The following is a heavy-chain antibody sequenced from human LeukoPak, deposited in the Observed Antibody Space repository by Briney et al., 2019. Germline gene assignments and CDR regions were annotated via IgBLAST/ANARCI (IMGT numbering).Heavy chain of an antibody. CDR3: ARLGGNDYGDHNWFDP. V-gene: IGHV5-51*01. CDR2: IYPGDSDT. J-gene: IGHJ5*02. CDR1: GYSFTSYW. Sequence: GESLKISCKGSGYSFTSYWIGWLRQMPGKGLEWMGIIYPGDSDTRYSPSFQGQVTISADKSISTAYLQWSSLKASDTAMYYCARLGGNDYGDHNWFDPWGQGTLVTVSS. D-gene: IGHD4-17*01.